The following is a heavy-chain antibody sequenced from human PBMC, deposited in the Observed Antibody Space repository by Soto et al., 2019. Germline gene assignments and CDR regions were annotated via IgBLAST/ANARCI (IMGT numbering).Heavy chain of an antibody. V-gene: IGHV1-2*02. Sequence: ASVKVSCKASGYTFTDYYMNWVRQAPGQGLERMGWINPNNGVTNYAQKFQGRVTMTRDTSISTAYMDLSRLRSDDTALYYCARGALTVANWFDPWGQGTQVTIS. CDR1: GYTFTDYY. J-gene: IGHJ5*02. CDR3: ARGALTVANWFDP. CDR2: INPNNGVT. D-gene: IGHD6-19*01.